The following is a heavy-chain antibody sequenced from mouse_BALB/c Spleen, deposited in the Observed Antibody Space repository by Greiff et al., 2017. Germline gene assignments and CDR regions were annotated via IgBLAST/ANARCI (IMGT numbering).Heavy chain of an antibody. CDR3: ARGLLRAGYFDY. Sequence: VKLQESGAELARPGASVKLSCKASGYTFTSYWMQWVKQRPGQGLEWIGAIYPGDGDTRYTQKFKGKATLTADKSSSTAYMQLSSLASEDSAVYYCARGLLRAGYFDYWGQGTTLTVSS. J-gene: IGHJ2*01. V-gene: IGHV1-87*01. CDR2: IYPGDGDT. D-gene: IGHD1-1*01. CDR1: GYTFTSYW.